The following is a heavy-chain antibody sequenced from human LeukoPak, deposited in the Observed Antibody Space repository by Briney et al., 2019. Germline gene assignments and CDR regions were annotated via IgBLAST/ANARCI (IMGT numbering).Heavy chain of an antibody. J-gene: IGHJ6*03. CDR1: GFTFSSYG. CDR2: IRYDGSNK. Sequence: GGSLRLSCAASGFTFSSYGIHWVRQAPGKGLEWVAFIRYDGSNKYYADSVKGRLTISRDNSKNTLYLQMNSLRAEDTAVYYCARGKRGYQLPIRLMPYYYMDVWGKGTTVTVSS. V-gene: IGHV3-30*02. CDR3: ARGKRGYQLPIRLMPYYYMDV. D-gene: IGHD2-2*01.